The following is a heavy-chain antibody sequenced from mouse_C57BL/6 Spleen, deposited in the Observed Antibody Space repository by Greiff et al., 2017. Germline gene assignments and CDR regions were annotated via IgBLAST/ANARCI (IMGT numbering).Heavy chain of an antibody. CDR2: IHPNSGST. CDR1: GYTFTSYW. J-gene: IGHJ4*01. Sequence: QVQLQQSGAELVKPGASVKLSCKASGYTFTSYWMHWVKQRPGQGLEWIGMIHPNSGSTNYNEKFKSKATLTVDESSSTAYMQLSSLTSEDSAVYYCARGETGTSMDYWGQGTSVTVSS. D-gene: IGHD4-1*01. V-gene: IGHV1-64*01. CDR3: ARGETGTSMDY.